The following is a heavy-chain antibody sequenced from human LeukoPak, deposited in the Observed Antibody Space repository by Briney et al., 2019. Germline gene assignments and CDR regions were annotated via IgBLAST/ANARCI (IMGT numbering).Heavy chain of an antibody. J-gene: IGHJ6*03. Sequence: PGGSLRLSCAASGFTFSSYWMHWARQAPGKGLVWVSRMNSDGSSTTYADSVEGRFTISRDNAKNTLHLQMNSLRAEDTAVYYCVRGTPNHDYYYYYMDVWGKGTTVTVSS. V-gene: IGHV3-74*03. CDR2: MNSDGSST. CDR3: VRGTPNHDYYYYYMDV. CDR1: GFTFSSYW.